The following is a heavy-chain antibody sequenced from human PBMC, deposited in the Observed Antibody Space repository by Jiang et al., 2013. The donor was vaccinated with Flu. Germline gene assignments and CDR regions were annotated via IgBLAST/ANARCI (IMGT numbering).Heavy chain of an antibody. CDR2: IYHSGSSGST. V-gene: IGHV4-4*02. J-gene: IGHJ4*02. CDR3: ATSVQLEREGY. CDR1: GVSISSSNW. D-gene: IGHD1-1*01. Sequence: LVKPSGTLSLTCAVSGVSISSSNWWSWVRQPPGKGLEWIGEIYHSGSSGSTNYNPSLKSRVTISVDKSKNQFSLKLSSVTAADTAVYYCATSVQLEREGYWGQGTLVTVSS.